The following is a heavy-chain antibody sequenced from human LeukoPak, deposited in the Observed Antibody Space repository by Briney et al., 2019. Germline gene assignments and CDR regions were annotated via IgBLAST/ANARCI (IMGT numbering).Heavy chain of an antibody. CDR2: IGASNVNT. D-gene: IGHD2-15*01. Sequence: ASVKVSCKASGYTFSSDVISWVRQAPGQGLEWMGWIGASNVNTNYAQKLQSRVTMTTDTSTSTAYMELRSLISDDTAVYYCARVPTQEKGYCSAGSCYRGFDYWGQGTLVTVSS. CDR1: GYTFSSDV. J-gene: IGHJ4*02. CDR3: ARVPTQEKGYCSAGSCYRGFDY. V-gene: IGHV1-18*01.